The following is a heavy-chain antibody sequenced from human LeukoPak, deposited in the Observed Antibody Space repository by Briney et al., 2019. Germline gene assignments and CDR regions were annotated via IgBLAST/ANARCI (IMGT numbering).Heavy chain of an antibody. V-gene: IGHV1-18*01. J-gene: IGHJ3*02. Sequence: ASVKVSCKASGSTFISWVRQAPGQGLEWVGWISSYNGNTQYAQKFQDRVTMTTDTSTNTAYMELRSLRSDDTAVYYCARGSDIDAFDIWGQGTMVTVSS. CDR3: ARGSDIDAFDI. CDR1: GSTF. D-gene: IGHD2-15*01. CDR2: ISSYNGNT.